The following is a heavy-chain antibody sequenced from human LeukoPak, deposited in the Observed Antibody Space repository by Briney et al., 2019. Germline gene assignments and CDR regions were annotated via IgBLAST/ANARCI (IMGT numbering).Heavy chain of an antibody. D-gene: IGHD6-19*01. CDR1: GFTFSSYE. Sequence: GGSLRLSCAASGFTFSSYEMNWVRQAPGKGLEWVSYISSSGSTIYYADSVKGRFTISRDNAKNSLYLQMNSLRAEDTAVYYCARGPILLIAVAGPNWFDRWGQGTLVTVSS. V-gene: IGHV3-48*03. CDR3: ARGPILLIAVAGPNWFDR. CDR2: ISSSGSTI. J-gene: IGHJ5*02.